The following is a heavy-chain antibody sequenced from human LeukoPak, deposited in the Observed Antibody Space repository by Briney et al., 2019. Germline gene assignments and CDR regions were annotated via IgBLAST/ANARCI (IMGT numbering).Heavy chain of an antibody. CDR3: ARESESSGWYDY. Sequence: GGSLRLSCAASGFTFSNYWMHWVRHAPGKGLEWVSLISGDGGSTFYADSVKGRFTISRDNSKNSLYLQMNSLRSDDTALYYCARESESSGWYDYWGQGTLVTVSS. CDR1: GFTFSNYW. D-gene: IGHD6-19*01. V-gene: IGHV3-43*02. CDR2: ISGDGGST. J-gene: IGHJ4*02.